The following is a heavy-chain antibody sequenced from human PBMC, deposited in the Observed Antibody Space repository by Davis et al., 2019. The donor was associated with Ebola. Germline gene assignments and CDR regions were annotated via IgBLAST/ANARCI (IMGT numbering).Heavy chain of an antibody. D-gene: IGHD6-13*01. CDR1: GYTFTSYG. Sequence: ASVKVSCKASGYTFTSYGISWVRQAPGQGLEWMGWISAYNGNTNYAQKLQGRVTMTTDTSTSTAYMELKSLRSDDTAVYYCARDRIAAAGKGHYYYGMDVWGQGTTVTVSS. V-gene: IGHV1-18*01. CDR2: ISAYNGNT. J-gene: IGHJ6*02. CDR3: ARDRIAAAGKGHYYYGMDV.